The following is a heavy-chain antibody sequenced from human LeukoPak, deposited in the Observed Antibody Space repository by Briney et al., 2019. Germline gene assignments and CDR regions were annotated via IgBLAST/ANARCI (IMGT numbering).Heavy chain of an antibody. J-gene: IGHJ2*01. CDR1: GGSFSGYY. CDR2: IKQDGSEK. D-gene: IGHD6-19*01. Sequence: PSETLSLTCAVYGGSFSGYYWSWIREPPGKGLEWVANIKQDGSEKKYVDSVKGRFTISRDNAKDSLYLQMNSLRPEDTAVYYCARVNGWYSWHLDLWGHGTLVTVSS. CDR3: ARVNGWYSWHLDL. V-gene: IGHV3-7*01.